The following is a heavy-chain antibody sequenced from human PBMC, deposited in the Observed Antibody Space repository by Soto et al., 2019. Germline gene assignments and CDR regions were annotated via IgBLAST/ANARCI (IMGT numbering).Heavy chain of an antibody. CDR1: GFTFSTYG. V-gene: IGHV3-21*01. Sequence: PGGYLRLSCAASGFTFSTYGMNWVRQAPGKGLEWLSSISDSGHYIYYADSVKGRFTISRDNAKNSLFLQMNSLRGEDTAVYYCARSGLALPYSASHWFDPWGHGTLVIVSS. J-gene: IGHJ5*02. D-gene: IGHD3-22*01. CDR3: ARSGLALPYSASHWFDP. CDR2: ISDSGHYI.